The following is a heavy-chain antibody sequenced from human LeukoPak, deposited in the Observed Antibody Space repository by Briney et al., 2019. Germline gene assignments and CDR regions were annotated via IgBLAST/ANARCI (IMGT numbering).Heavy chain of an antibody. CDR2: ISSTSSDI. CDR1: GFTFSSYS. D-gene: IGHD6-13*01. Sequence: PGGSLRLSCAASGFTFSSYSMNWVRQAPGKGLEWVSSISSTSSDIHYADSVKGRFTISRGNAKNSLSLQMNGLRAEDTAVYYCARGHSSSWFNPFDYWGLGTLVTVSS. CDR3: ARGHSSSWFNPFDY. J-gene: IGHJ4*02. V-gene: IGHV3-21*01.